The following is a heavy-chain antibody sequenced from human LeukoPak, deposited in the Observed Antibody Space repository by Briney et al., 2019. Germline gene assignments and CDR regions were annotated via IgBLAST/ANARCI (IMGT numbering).Heavy chain of an antibody. CDR2: IYYSGST. CDR3: ARDKGVVPAAIPIYYYYYGMDV. J-gene: IGHJ6*02. Sequence: SETLSLTCTVSGGSISSYYWSWIRQPPGKGLEWIGSIYYSGSTYYNPSLKSRVTISVDTSKNQFSLKLSSVTAADTAVYYCARDKGVVPAAIPIYYYYYGMDVWGQGTTVTVSS. V-gene: IGHV4-59*12. D-gene: IGHD2-2*02. CDR1: GGSISSYY.